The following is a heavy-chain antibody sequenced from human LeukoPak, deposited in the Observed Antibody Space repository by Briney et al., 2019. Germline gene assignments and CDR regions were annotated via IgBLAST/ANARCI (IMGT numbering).Heavy chain of an antibody. Sequence: PSETLSLTCAVYGGSFSGYYWSWIRQPPGKGLEWIGEINHSGSTNYNPSLKSRVTISVDTSKNQFSLKLSSVTAADTAVYYCARTTIDDTIDVLRGPFDPWGQGTLVTVSS. CDR2: INHSGST. CDR3: ARTTIDDTIDVLRGPFDP. J-gene: IGHJ5*02. V-gene: IGHV4-34*01. D-gene: IGHD3-3*01. CDR1: GGSFSGYY.